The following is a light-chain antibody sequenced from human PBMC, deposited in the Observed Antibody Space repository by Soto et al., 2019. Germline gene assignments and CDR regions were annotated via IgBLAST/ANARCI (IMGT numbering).Light chain of an antibody. J-gene: IGKJ1*01. CDR1: QSVSSV. V-gene: IGKV3-15*01. Sequence: EIVMTQSPVTLSVSPGERATLSCRASQSVSSVLAWYQQKPGQAPRLLIYGASTRATGITARFSGSGSGTEFTLSISSLQSEDFAVYYCQKYNNWPRTCGQGNQVDIK. CDR3: QKYNNWPRT. CDR2: GAS.